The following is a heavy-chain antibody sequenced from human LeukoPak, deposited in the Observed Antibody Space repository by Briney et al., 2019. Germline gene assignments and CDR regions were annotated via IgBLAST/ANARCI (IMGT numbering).Heavy chain of an antibody. D-gene: IGHD2-2*01. CDR1: GYTFTGYY. CDR3: ARDGDCSSTSCYVGSAFDI. CDR2: ISAYNGNT. V-gene: IGHV1-18*04. J-gene: IGHJ3*02. Sequence: ASVKVSCKTSGYTFTGYYMHWVRQAPGQALEWMGWISAYNGNTNYAQKLQGRVTMTTDTSTSTAYMELRSLRSDDTAVYYCARDGDCSSTSCYVGSAFDIWGQGTMVTVSS.